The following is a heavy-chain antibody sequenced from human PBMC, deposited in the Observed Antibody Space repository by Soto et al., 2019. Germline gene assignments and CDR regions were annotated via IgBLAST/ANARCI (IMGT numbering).Heavy chain of an antibody. D-gene: IGHD1-26*01. V-gene: IGHV3-53*01. J-gene: IGHJ5*02. Sequence: GGSLRLSCAISGFSVSSNYLSWVRQAPGKGLEWVSVHYSGGSTYYADSVQGRFTISRDKSNNTLYLQMRRVRAEDTAVYFCARHRHPRGTVGATSPLDTWGQGTQVTVSS. CDR1: GFSVSSNY. CDR2: HYSGGST. CDR3: ARHRHPRGTVGATSPLDT.